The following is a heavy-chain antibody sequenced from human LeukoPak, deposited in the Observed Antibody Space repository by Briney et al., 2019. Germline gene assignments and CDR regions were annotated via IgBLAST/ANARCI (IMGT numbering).Heavy chain of an antibody. J-gene: IGHJ6*02. CDR1: GFTFSSYG. D-gene: IGHD1-26*01. CDR2: INSDGSST. V-gene: IGHV3-74*01. CDR3: ARGSGSQTANSYYYYGMDV. Sequence: PGGSLRLSCAASGFTFSSYGMHWVRQAPGKGLVWVSRINSDGSSTSYADSVKGRFTISRDNAKNTLYLQMNSLRAEDTAVYYCARGSGSQTANSYYYYGMDVWGQGTTVTVSS.